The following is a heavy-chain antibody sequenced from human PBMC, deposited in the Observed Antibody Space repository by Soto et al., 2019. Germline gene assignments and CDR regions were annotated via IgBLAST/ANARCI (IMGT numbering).Heavy chain of an antibody. CDR1: GFTFSNYA. Sequence: GGSLRLSCIASGFTFSNYAMSWVRQAPGKGLEWVSTISDNGANTFIGDSMRDHFDISRDNSKNTVFLHLSTVRAEDTAIYYCARAIGADFFDYWGQGTPVTVSS. V-gene: IGHV3-23*01. CDR2: ISDNGANT. D-gene: IGHD6-25*01. J-gene: IGHJ4*02. CDR3: ARAIGADFFDY.